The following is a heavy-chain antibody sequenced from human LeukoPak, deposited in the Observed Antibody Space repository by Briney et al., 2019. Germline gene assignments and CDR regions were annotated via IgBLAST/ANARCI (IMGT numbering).Heavy chain of an antibody. V-gene: IGHV4-59*08. CDR2: IYYSGST. CDR1: GGSISSYF. D-gene: IGHD1-7*01. Sequence: SETLSLTCTVSGGSISSYFWSWIRQPPGKGLEWIGCIYYSGSTNYNPSLKSRVTISVDTSKNQFSLKLSSVTAADTAMYYCARHTTESGTSAVGYWGQGTLVTVSS. CDR3: ARHTTESGTSAVGY. J-gene: IGHJ4*02.